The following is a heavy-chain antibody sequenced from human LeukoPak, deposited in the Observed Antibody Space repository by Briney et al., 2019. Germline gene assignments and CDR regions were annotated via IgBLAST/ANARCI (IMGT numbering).Heavy chain of an antibody. J-gene: IGHJ4*02. D-gene: IGHD3-9*01. V-gene: IGHV3-13*04. CDR3: ARGNILTGYTY. Sequence: GGSLRLSCAASGFTFSSYDMHWVCQATGKGLEWVSAIGYGGDTHYSGSVKGRFTISRENAKNSLYLQMNSLGAGDTAVYYCARGNILTGYTYWGQGTLVTVSS. CDR2: IGYGGDT. CDR1: GFTFSSYD.